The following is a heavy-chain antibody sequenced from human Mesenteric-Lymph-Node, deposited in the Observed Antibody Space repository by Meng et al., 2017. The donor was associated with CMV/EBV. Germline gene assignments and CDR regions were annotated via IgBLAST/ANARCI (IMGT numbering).Heavy chain of an antibody. Sequence: SVQVSCKASGGTFSSYAISWGRQAPGQGLEWMGGMIPILGIANYAQKFQGRVTITADKSTSTEDMELSSLRSEDTAVNYCATSTETTSSFGRVWDHWGQGTEVTVSS. D-gene: IGHD3-16*01. CDR2: MIPILGIA. J-gene: IGHJ4*02. CDR1: GGTFSSYA. V-gene: IGHV1-69*10. CDR3: ATSTETTSSFGRVWDH.